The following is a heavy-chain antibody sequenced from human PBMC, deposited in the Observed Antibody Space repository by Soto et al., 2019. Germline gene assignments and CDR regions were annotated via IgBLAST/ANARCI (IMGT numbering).Heavy chain of an antibody. V-gene: IGHV4-34*01. J-gene: IGHJ5*02. CDR2: INHSGST. CDR1: GGSFSGYY. CDR3: ARGGLYQLLRRGIDP. D-gene: IGHD2-2*01. Sequence: TLSLTCAVYGGSFSGYYWSWIRQPPGKGLEWIGEINHSGSTNYNPSLKSRVTISVDTSKNQFSLKLSSVTAADTAVYYCARGGLYQLLRRGIDPWGQGTLVTVSS.